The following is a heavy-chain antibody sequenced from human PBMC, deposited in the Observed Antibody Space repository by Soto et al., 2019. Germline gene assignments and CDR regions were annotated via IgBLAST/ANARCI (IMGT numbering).Heavy chain of an antibody. D-gene: IGHD5-18*01. V-gene: IGHV4-4*07. Sequence: QVQLQESGPRLVTPSETLTLTCSLSGGSITNHYWGWIRQPPGKGLEFIGRIYPSGRAHYNPSLQSRVTMSVATSKNQFSLKVNSVTAADTAIYYCARDYDVNTAVDYWYFDLGGRGTLVTVSS. J-gene: IGHJ2*01. CDR3: ARDYDVNTAVDYWYFDL. CDR1: GGSITNHY. CDR2: IYPSGRA.